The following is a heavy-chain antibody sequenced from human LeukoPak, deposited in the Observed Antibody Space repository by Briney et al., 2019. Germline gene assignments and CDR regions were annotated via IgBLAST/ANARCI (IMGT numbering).Heavy chain of an antibody. Sequence: SVKVSCKASGGTFSSYAISWVRQAPGQGLEWMGGIIPIFGTANYAQKFQGRVTITADKSTSTVYMELSSLRSEDTAVYYCARAGIAAAGPYFDYWGQGTLVTVSS. CDR3: ARAGIAAAGPYFDY. CDR2: IIPIFGTA. CDR1: GGTFSSYA. D-gene: IGHD6-13*01. J-gene: IGHJ4*02. V-gene: IGHV1-69*06.